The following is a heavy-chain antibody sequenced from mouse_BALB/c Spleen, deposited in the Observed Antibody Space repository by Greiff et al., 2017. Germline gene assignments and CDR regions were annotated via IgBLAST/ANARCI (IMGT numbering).Heavy chain of an antibody. CDR1: GYTFTDYV. V-gene: IGHV1-81*01. CDR3: ARWAY. Sequence: QVQLQQSGPELVKPGASVKMSCKASGYTFTDYVISWVKQRTGQGLEWIGEIYPGSGSTYYNEKFKGKATLTADKSSNTAYIQLSSLTSEDSAVYFCARWAYWGQGTLVTVSA. J-gene: IGHJ3*01. CDR2: IYPGSGST.